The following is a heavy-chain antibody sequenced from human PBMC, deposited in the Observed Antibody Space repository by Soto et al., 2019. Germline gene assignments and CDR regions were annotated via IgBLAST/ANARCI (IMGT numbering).Heavy chain of an antibody. CDR3: AKRSPYSSGWYSPIFDY. V-gene: IGHV3-23*01. Sequence: PGGSLRLSCAASGFTFSSYAMSWVRQAPGKGLEWVSAISGSGGSTYYADSVKGRFTISRDNSKNTLSLRMNSLRDEDTAVYFCAKRSPYSSGWYSPIFDYWGQGALVTVSS. CDR1: GFTFSSYA. J-gene: IGHJ4*02. CDR2: ISGSGGST. D-gene: IGHD6-13*01.